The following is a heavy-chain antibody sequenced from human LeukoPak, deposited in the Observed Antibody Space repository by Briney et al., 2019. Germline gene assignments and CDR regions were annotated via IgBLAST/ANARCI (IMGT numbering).Heavy chain of an antibody. CDR2: INTDGSIT. V-gene: IGHV3-74*01. J-gene: IGHJ4*02. D-gene: IGHD3-10*01. CDR1: VFTFSSYW. CDR3: ARAPDNYYGSGSYPFDS. Sequence: PGGSLRLSCAASVFTFSSYWMHWVRQAPGKGLVWVSRINTDGSITDYADSVKGRFTISRDNAKNTVYLQVSSLRTEDTAVYYCARAPDNYYGSGSYPFDSWGQGTLVTVSS.